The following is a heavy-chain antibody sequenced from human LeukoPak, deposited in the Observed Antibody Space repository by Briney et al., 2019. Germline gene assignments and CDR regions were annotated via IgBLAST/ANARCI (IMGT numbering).Heavy chain of an antibody. V-gene: IGHV3-30*18. CDR2: ISYDGTNK. J-gene: IGHJ4*02. Sequence: GGSLRLSCAASGFTFSGYGIHWVGQAPAKGLEWVSFISYDGTNKYYADSAKGRFTISRDNSKNTLYLQMNSLRAEDTAVYYCAKDRDRQYFDYWGQGTLVTVSS. CDR1: GFTFSGYG. CDR3: AKDRDRQYFDY. D-gene: IGHD3-10*01.